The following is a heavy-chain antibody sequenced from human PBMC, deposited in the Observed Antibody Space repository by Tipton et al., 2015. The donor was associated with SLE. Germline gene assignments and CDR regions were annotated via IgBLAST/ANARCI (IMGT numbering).Heavy chain of an antibody. V-gene: IGHV4-34*01. CDR3: ARGLIKAYYDSSGVDY. J-gene: IGHJ4*02. CDR1: GGSFSGYY. CDR2: INHSGST. D-gene: IGHD3-22*01. Sequence: TLSLTCAVYGGSFSGYYWSWIRQPPGKGLEWIGEINHSGSTNYNPSLKSRVTISVDTYKNQFSLNLSSVTAADTAVYYCARGLIKAYYDSSGVDYWGQGTLVTVSS.